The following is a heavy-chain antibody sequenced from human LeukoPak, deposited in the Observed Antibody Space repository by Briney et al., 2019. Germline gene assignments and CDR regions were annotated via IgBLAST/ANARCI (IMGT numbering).Heavy chain of an antibody. D-gene: IGHD4-11*01. Sequence: SQTLSLTCTVSGGPISSGSYYWSWIRQPAGKGLGWIGRINTSGSTNYNPSLKSRVTISVDTSKNQFSLKLSSVTAADTAVYYCASIQSYYFGLDVWGQGTTVTVSS. J-gene: IGHJ6*02. V-gene: IGHV4-61*02. CDR2: INTSGST. CDR3: ASIQSYYFGLDV. CDR1: GGPISSGSYY.